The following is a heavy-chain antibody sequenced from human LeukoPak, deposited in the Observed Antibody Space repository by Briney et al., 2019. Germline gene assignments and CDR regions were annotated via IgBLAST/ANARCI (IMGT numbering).Heavy chain of an antibody. CDR3: ASGTTYYYDSSGYPPFDY. D-gene: IGHD3-22*01. V-gene: IGHV3-30-3*01. CDR2: ISYDGSNK. CDR1: GFTFSSYA. J-gene: IGHJ4*02. Sequence: GRSLRLSCAASGFTFSSYAMHWVRQAPGKGLEWVAVISYDGSNKYYADSVKGRFTISRDNSKNTLYLQMNSLRAEDTAVYYCASGTTYYYDSSGYPPFDYWGQGTLVTVSS.